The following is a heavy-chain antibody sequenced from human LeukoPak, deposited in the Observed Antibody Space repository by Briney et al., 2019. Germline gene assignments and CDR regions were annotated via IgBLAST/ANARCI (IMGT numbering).Heavy chain of an antibody. J-gene: IGHJ4*02. V-gene: IGHV3-21*01. CDR3: ARVVSDRSGWTDY. D-gene: IGHD3-10*01. Sequence: GGSLRLSCAASGFTFSSYSMNWVRQAPGKGLEWVSFISSSSSYIYYADSVKGRFTISRDNAKNSLYLQMNSLRAEDTAMYYCARVVSDRSGWTDYWGQGTLVTVSS. CDR2: ISSSSSYI. CDR1: GFTFSSYS.